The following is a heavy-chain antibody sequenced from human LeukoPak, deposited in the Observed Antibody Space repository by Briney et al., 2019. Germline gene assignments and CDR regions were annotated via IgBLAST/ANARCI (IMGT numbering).Heavy chain of an antibody. CDR2: ISGSGGST. J-gene: IGHJ4*02. CDR1: GITFSSYA. D-gene: IGHD1-20*01. Sequence: GGSLRLSCAASGITFSSYAMSWVRQAPGKGLEWVSAISGSGGSTYYADSVKGRFTISRDNSKNTLYLQMNSLRAEDTAVYYCAKIMSITGTSNTYFDYWGQGTLVTVSS. V-gene: IGHV3-23*01. CDR3: AKIMSITGTSNTYFDY.